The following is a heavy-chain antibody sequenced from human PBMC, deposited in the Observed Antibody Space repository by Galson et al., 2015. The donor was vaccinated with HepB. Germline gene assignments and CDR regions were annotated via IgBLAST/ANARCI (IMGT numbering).Heavy chain of an antibody. CDR3: VRDGRRGYDMDY. V-gene: IGHV3-48*01. J-gene: IGHJ4*02. Sequence: SLRLSCAASGFSFSVHSMNWVRQALGKGLQWVSYISGGSKTILYADSVKGRFAISRDNGKNSLYLQMSSLRADDTALYYCVRDGRRGYDMDYWGQGTLVTVSS. D-gene: IGHD5-12*01. CDR1: GFSFSVHS. CDR2: ISGGSKTI.